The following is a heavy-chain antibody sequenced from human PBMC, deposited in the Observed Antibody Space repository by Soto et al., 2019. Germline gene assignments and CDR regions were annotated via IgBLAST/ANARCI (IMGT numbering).Heavy chain of an antibody. Sequence: QVTLKESGPVLVKPTETLTLTCTVSGFSLSNARMGVSWIRQPPGKALEWLAHIFSNDEKSYSTSLKSRLTTAKDTSKSQVVLTMTNMDPVDTATYYCARLHLGYCSGGSCYRYFDLWGRGTLVTVSS. CDR3: ARLHLGYCSGGSCYRYFDL. V-gene: IGHV2-26*01. CDR1: GFSLSNARMG. J-gene: IGHJ2*01. D-gene: IGHD2-15*01. CDR2: IFSNDEK.